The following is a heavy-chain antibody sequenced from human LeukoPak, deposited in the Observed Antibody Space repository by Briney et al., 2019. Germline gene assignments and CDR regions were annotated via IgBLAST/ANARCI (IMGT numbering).Heavy chain of an antibody. V-gene: IGHV1-18*01. Sequence: ASVKVSCKASGYTFNIYGIIWVRQAPGQGLEWVGWISTYNGNTNYAPNIQGRVTITADESTSTAYMELSSLRSEDTAVYYCARGRLGTVAGDLDYWGQGTLVTVSS. D-gene: IGHD4-23*01. CDR2: ISTYNGNT. J-gene: IGHJ4*02. CDR1: GYTFNIYG. CDR3: ARGRLGTVAGDLDY.